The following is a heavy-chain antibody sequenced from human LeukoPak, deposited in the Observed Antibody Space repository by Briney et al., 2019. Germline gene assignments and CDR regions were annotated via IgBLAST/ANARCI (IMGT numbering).Heavy chain of an antibody. CDR3: AAIGLSTVTKGNWFDP. CDR2: INHSGST. D-gene: IGHD4-17*01. V-gene: IGHV4-34*01. J-gene: IGHJ5*02. CDR1: GGSFSGYY. Sequence: PSETLSLTCAVYGGSFSGYYWSWIRQPPGKGLEWIGEINHSGSTNYNPSLKSRVTISVDTSKNQFSLKLSSVTAADTAVYYCAAIGLSTVTKGNWFDPWGQGTLVTVSS.